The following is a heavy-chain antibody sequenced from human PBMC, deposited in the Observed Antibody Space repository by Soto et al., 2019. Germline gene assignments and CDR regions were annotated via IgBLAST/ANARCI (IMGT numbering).Heavy chain of an antibody. CDR3: ARLAARPCYYYYYGMDV. CDR2: IYPGDSDT. CDR1: GYSFTSYW. J-gene: IGHJ6*02. Sequence: GESLKISCKGSGYSFTSYWIGWVRQMPGKGLEWMGIIYPGDSDTRYSPSFQGQVTISADKSISTAYLQWSSLKASDTAMYYCARLAARPCYYYYYGMDVWGQGTTLTVSS. D-gene: IGHD6-6*01. V-gene: IGHV5-51*01.